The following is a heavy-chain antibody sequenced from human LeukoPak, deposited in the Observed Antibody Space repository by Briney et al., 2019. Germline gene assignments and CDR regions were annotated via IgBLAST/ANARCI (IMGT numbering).Heavy chain of an antibody. J-gene: IGHJ6*03. D-gene: IGHD3-3*01. V-gene: IGHV3-21*01. Sequence: PGGSLRLSCAASGFTFSSYSMNWVRQAPGKGLEWVSSISSSSSYIYYADSVEGRFTISRDNAKNSLYLQMNSLRAEDTAVYYCARDFDDFWSGYSYYYYYYMDVWGKGTTVTVSS. CDR3: ARDFDDFWSGYSYYYYYYMDV. CDR2: ISSSSSYI. CDR1: GFTFSSYS.